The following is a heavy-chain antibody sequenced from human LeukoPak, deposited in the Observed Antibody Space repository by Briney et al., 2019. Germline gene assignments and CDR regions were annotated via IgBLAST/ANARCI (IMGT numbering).Heavy chain of an antibody. CDR3: ARDYGSGSQYYFDC. V-gene: IGHV4-59*01. CDR2: IYYSGST. CDR1: GGSISSYY. Sequence: PSETLSLTCTVSGGSISSYYWRGIREPPGKGLEWSGYIYYSGSTNYNPFLKRRVTISVDTSKNHFSLKLSSVTAADTAVYYCARDYGSGSQYYFDCWGQGTLVTVSS. D-gene: IGHD3-10*01. J-gene: IGHJ4*02.